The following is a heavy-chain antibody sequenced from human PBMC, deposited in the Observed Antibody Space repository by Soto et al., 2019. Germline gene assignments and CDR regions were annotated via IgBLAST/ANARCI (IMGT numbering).Heavy chain of an antibody. D-gene: IGHD3-3*01. Sequence: QVQLVQSGAEVQKPGASVKVSCKVSGYTLTELSMHWVRQAPGKGLEWMGGFDPEDGETIYAQKFQGRVTMTEDTSTDTAYMELSSLRSEDTAVYYCATANYDFWSGHSPIDYWGQGTLVTVSS. CDR1: GYTLTELS. V-gene: IGHV1-24*01. J-gene: IGHJ4*02. CDR3: ATANYDFWSGHSPIDY. CDR2: FDPEDGET.